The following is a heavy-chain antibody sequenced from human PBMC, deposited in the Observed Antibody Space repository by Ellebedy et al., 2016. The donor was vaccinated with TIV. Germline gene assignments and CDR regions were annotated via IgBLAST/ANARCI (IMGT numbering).Heavy chain of an antibody. D-gene: IGHD3-10*01. V-gene: IGHV3-23*01. CDR2: IGASGSST. J-gene: IGHJ6*02. CDR3: AKDRGNYGGAPYNGMDV. CDR1: GFTFSSYA. Sequence: GESLKISCAASGFTFSSYAMSWVRLAPGKGLEWVSGIGASGSSTHYADSVKGRFTISRDKAKNTLYLQMNSLRTEDTAVHYCAKDRGNYGGAPYNGMDVWGQGTTVTVSS.